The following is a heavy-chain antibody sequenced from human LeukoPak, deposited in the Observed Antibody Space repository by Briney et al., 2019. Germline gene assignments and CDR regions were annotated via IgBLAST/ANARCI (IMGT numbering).Heavy chain of an antibody. V-gene: IGHV3-48*03. CDR1: GFTFSSYE. D-gene: IGHD4-23*01. Sequence: GGSLRLSCAASGFTFSSYEMNWVRQAPGKGLEWVSYISSSGFTTYYADSVKGRFTISRDNAKNSLYLQMNSLRAEDTAVYYCARDYGGSSPFDYWGQGTLVTVSS. CDR3: ARDYGGSSPFDY. J-gene: IGHJ4*02. CDR2: ISSSGFTT.